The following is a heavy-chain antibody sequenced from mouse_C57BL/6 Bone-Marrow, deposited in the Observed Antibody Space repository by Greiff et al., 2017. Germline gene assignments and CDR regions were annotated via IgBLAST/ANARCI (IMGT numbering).Heavy chain of an antibody. J-gene: IGHJ3*01. Sequence: VQLKESGAELVRPGASVKLSCTASGFNIKDDYMHWVKQRPEQGLEWIGWIDPENGDTEYASKFQGKATITADTSSNTAYLQLSSLTSEDTAVYYCITYSYVFAYGAKGLWSLSLQ. D-gene: IGHD1-1*01. CDR1: GFNIKDDY. CDR3: ITYSYVFAY. CDR2: IDPENGDT. V-gene: IGHV14-4*01.